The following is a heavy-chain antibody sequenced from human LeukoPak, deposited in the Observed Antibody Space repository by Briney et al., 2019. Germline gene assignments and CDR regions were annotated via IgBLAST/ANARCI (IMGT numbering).Heavy chain of an antibody. CDR1: GFTFSSYA. CDR3: VTAQSSSWPDFDY. J-gene: IGHJ4*02. CDR2: ISSNGGST. D-gene: IGHD6-13*01. Sequence: PGGSLRLSCSASGFTFSSYAMHWVRQAPGKGLEYVSAISSNGGSTYYADSVKGRFTISRDNSKNTLYLQMSSLRAEDTAVYYCVTAQSSSWPDFDYWGQGTLVTVSS. V-gene: IGHV3-64D*06.